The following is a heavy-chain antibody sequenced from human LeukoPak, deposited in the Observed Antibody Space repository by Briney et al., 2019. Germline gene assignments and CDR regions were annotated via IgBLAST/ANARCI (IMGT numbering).Heavy chain of an antibody. J-gene: IGHJ6*02. D-gene: IGHD6-19*01. CDR3: AKTIAVAGKTEYYYYGIDV. V-gene: IGHV3-23*01. CDR2: ISGSGGST. CDR1: GFTFSSYA. Sequence: GGSLRLSCAASGFTFSSYAMSWVRQAPGKGLEWVSAISGSGGSTYYADSVKGRFTISRDNSKNTLYLQMNSLRAEDTAVYYCAKTIAVAGKTEYYYYGIDVWGQGTTVTVSS.